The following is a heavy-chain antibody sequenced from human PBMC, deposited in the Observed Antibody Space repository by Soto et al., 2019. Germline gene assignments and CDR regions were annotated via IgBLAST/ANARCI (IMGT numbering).Heavy chain of an antibody. CDR1: GYTFTNYG. J-gene: IGHJ5*01. Sequence: QVQLVQSGAEVKRPGASVKVSCKASGYTFTNYGLGWVRQAPGQGPEWMGWISGHDGETYYAQKFQGRVTMTTDTSTSKGYMELRSLRSDDTAVYFCAKTPVLLLDGGGFDSWGQGTLVIVSS. D-gene: IGHD3-22*01. CDR2: ISGHDGET. V-gene: IGHV1-18*01. CDR3: AKTPVLLLDGGGFDS.